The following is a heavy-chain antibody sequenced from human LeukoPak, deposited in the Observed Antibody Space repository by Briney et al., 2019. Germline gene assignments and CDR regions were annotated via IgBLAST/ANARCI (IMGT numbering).Heavy chain of an antibody. CDR1: GFTVSSNY. CDR3: ARGYDYYDSSGAEGDY. D-gene: IGHD3-22*01. J-gene: IGHJ4*02. Sequence: GGSLRLSCAASGFTVSSNYMSWVRQAPGKGLEWVSVIYSGGSTYYADSVKGRFTISRDNSKNTLYLQMNSLRAEDTAVYYCARGYDYYDSSGAEGDYWGQGTLVTVSS. CDR2: IYSGGST. V-gene: IGHV3-53*01.